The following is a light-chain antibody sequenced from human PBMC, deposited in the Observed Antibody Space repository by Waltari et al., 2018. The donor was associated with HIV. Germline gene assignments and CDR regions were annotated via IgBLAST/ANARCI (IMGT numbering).Light chain of an antibody. CDR1: HSISSF. CDR3: QHSYSTLFT. J-gene: IGKJ3*01. V-gene: IGKV1-39*01. Sequence: DIQMTQSPSPLSASVGDRVPITCRASHSISSFLNWYQQKPGKAPKLLIYAASSLQSGVPSRFSGSASGTDFTLTISSLQPEDFATYYCQHSYSTLFTFGPGTKVDIK. CDR2: AAS.